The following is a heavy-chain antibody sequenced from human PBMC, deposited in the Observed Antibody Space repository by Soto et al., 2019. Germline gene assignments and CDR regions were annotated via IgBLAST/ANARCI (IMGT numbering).Heavy chain of an antibody. J-gene: IGHJ5*02. CDR2: IYHSGST. V-gene: IGHV4-30-2*01. D-gene: IGHD3-10*01. CDR1: GGSSSGGYS. Sequence: SETLSLTCAVSGGSSSGGYSWNWIRQPPGKGLEWIGYIYHSGSTNYNPSLKSRVTISVDTSKNQFSLKLSSVTAADTAVYYCARLLWSRGDWFDPWGQGTLVTVS. CDR3: ARLLWSRGDWFDP.